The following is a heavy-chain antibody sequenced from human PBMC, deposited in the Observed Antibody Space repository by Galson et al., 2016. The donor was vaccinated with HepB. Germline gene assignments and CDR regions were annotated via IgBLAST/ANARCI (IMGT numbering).Heavy chain of an antibody. CDR3: VKEPDYDVQ. Sequence: SLRLSFAASGFTFTRYWMSWVRQAPGKGLEWVANINEDGSEENYVDSVRGRFTISRDNAKNSLCLQMSRLRAGDTALYYCVKEPDYDVQWGQGTRVTVS. D-gene: IGHD3-22*01. CDR2: INEDGSEE. J-gene: IGHJ4*02. V-gene: IGHV3-7*01. CDR1: GFTFTRYW.